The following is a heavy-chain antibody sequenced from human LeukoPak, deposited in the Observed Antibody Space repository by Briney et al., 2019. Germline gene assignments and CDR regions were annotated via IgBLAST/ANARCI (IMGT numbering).Heavy chain of an antibody. J-gene: IGHJ4*02. V-gene: IGHV3-30*04. D-gene: IGHD3-10*01. CDR3: AGGRDYGSGTYWSSLDY. CDR1: GSILNNFA. CDR2: IAYDGSKN. Sequence: GGSLRLSCAASGSILNNFALHWVRQAPGKGLEWVAVIAYDGSKNFYADSVRGRFTISRDTSKSTLYLEMNSLRYEDTAMYYCAGGRDYGSGTYWSSLDYWGQGTLVTVSS.